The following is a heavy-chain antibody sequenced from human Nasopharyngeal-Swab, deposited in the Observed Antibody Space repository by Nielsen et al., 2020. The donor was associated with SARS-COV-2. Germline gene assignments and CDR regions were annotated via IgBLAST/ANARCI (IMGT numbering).Heavy chain of an antibody. D-gene: IGHD6-6*01. CDR1: GFTFDDYA. V-gene: IGHV3-9*01. CDR3: AKDMFSSSAFDY. Sequence: SLKISCAASGFTFDDYAVHWVRQAPGKGLEWVPGISWNSGSIGYADSVKGRFTISRDNAKNSLYLQMNSLRAEDTALYYCAKDMFSSSAFDYWGQGTLVTVSS. CDR2: ISWNSGSI. J-gene: IGHJ4*02.